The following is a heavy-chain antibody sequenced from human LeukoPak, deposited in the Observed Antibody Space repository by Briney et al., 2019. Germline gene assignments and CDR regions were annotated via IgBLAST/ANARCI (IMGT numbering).Heavy chain of an antibody. CDR1: GYTFTGYY. J-gene: IGHJ6*03. V-gene: IGHV1-2*02. Sequence: ASVKVSCKASGYTFTGYYMHWVRQAPGQGLEWMGWINPNSGGTNYAQKFQGRVTMTRDTSISTACMELSRLRSDDTAVYYCAREWNIYSSWRYYYYYYMGVWGKGTTVTASS. CDR2: INPNSGGT. CDR3: AREWNIYSSWRYYYYYYMGV. D-gene: IGHD6-13*01.